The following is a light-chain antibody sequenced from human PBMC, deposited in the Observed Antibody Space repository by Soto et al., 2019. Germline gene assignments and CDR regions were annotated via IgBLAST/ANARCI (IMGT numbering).Light chain of an antibody. CDR2: AAS. J-gene: IGKJ3*01. Sequence: DIQMTQSPTSLSACVGDRVTITCRASQGIRNFVAWYQQKPGKAPKLLIYAASTLQSGVPSRFSGSGSGTDFILTINSLQPEDVATYSCQKYSSVPVFGPGTKVEIK. V-gene: IGKV1-27*01. CDR1: QGIRNF. CDR3: QKYSSVPV.